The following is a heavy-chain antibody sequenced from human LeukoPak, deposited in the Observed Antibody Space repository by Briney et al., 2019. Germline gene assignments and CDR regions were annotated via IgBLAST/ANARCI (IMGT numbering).Heavy chain of an antibody. CDR3: ARGSYSSSWSPYYYYYMDV. V-gene: IGHV4-59*10. J-gene: IGHJ6*03. CDR2: ICTSGST. Sequence: SETLSLTCAVYGGSFSGCDWSWIRQPVGKGLEWIGRICTSGSTNYNPSLKSRVTMSVDTSKNQFSLKLSSVTAADTAVYYCARGSYSSSWSPYYYYYMDVWGKGTTVTISS. CDR1: GGSFSGCD. D-gene: IGHD6-13*01.